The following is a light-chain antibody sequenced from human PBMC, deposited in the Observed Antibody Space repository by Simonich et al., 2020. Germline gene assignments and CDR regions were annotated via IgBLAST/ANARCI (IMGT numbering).Light chain of an antibody. Sequence: EIVMKQSPATLSVSPGERATLSCRASQSVSRNLALYQQKPGQAPRLLIYGASTRATGIPARFSGSGSGTEFTLTISSLQSEDFAVYYCQQYNNWPPLTFGGGTKVEIK. V-gene: IGKV3-15*01. CDR3: QQYNNWPPLT. CDR1: QSVSRN. CDR2: GAS. J-gene: IGKJ4*01.